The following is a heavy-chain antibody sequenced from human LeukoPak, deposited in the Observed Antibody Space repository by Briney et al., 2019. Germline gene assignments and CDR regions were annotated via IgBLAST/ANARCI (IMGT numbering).Heavy chain of an antibody. CDR3: AKDIGSTSWYLGN. CDR2: ISWNSVSI. J-gene: IGHJ4*02. D-gene: IGHD2-2*01. CDR1: GFTFDDYA. V-gene: IGHV3-9*01. Sequence: PGGSLRLSCAASGFTFDDYAMHWVRQAPGKGLEGVSGISWNSVSIAYADSVKGRFTISRDNAKNSLYLEMNSLRTDGTALYYCAKDIGSTSWYLGNWGQGTLVTVSS.